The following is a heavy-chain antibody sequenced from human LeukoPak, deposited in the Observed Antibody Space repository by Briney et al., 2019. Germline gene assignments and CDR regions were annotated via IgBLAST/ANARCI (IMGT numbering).Heavy chain of an antibody. Sequence: GGSLRLSCAASGFTFSGYWMHWVRQASGKGLVWISRINSGGTTTHYADSVNGRFTISRDNAKNTLYLQMTSLRAEDTAVYYCWVQATAGEADYWGQGTLVTVSS. CDR1: GFTFSGYW. CDR2: INSGGTTT. V-gene: IGHV3-74*01. J-gene: IGHJ4*02. D-gene: IGHD1-1*01. CDR3: WVQATAGEADY.